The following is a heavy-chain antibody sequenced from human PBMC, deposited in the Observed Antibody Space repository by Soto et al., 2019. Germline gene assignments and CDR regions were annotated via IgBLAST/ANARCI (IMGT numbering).Heavy chain of an antibody. CDR3: ARVGECSSGYYSGYDAFDI. V-gene: IGHV1-69*01. CDR1: GGTFSSYA. D-gene: IGHD3-22*01. Sequence: QVQLVQSGAEVKKPGSSVKVSCKASGGTFSSYAISWVRQAPGQGLEWMGGIIPIFGTANYAQKFQGRVTITAEESTCTAYMELSSLRPEDTAMYYCARVGECSSGYYSGYDAFDIWGQGTMVTVSS. J-gene: IGHJ3*02. CDR2: IIPIFGTA.